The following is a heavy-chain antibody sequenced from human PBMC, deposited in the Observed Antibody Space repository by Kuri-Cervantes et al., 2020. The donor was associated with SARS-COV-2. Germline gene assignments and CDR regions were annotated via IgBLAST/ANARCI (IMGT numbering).Heavy chain of an antibody. Sequence: SVKVSCKASRGTLSSYVVSWVRQAPGQGLEWMGGIIRIFDIEKKAQKFQDRVTITADKSTSTVYMDLSSLRAEDTAVYYCVRGGQYCSSSSCWRAFHYWGQGTLVTASS. CDR2: IIRIFDIE. CDR3: VRGGQYCSSSSCWRAFHY. J-gene: IGHJ4*02. CDR1: RGTLSSYV. V-gene: IGHV1-69*10. D-gene: IGHD2-2*01.